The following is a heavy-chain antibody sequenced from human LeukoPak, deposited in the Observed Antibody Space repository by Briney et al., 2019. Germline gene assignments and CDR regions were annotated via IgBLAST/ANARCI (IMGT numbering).Heavy chain of an antibody. D-gene: IGHD2-2*01. CDR1: GFIFSEYY. V-gene: IGHV3-11*04. CDR2: IKGTGLTT. J-gene: IGHJ6*04. CDR3: ARDIRPSDIVVVPAAMQQDV. Sequence: GGSLRLSCSASGFIFSEYYMTWIRQAPGKGLEWVSTIKGTGLTTYYADSVKGRFTISRDNSKNTLYLQMNSLRAEDTAVYYCARDIRPSDIVVVPAAMQQDVWGKGTTVTVSS.